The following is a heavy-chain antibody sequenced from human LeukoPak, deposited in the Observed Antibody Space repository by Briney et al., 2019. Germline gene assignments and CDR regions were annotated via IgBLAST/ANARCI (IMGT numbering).Heavy chain of an antibody. Sequence: PSETLSLTCTVSGGSIRGYYWSWIRQPPGKGLEWIGYIYHSGSTKYNPSLKSRVTISVDTSKNQFSLKLNSVTAADTAVYYCARVRSGYFGDYWGQGTLVTVSS. J-gene: IGHJ4*02. CDR2: IYHSGST. V-gene: IGHV4-59*01. CDR3: ARVRSGYFGDY. D-gene: IGHD3-3*01. CDR1: GGSIRGYY.